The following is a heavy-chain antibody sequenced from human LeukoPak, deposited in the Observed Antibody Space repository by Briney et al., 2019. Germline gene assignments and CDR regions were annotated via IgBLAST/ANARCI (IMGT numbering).Heavy chain of an antibody. CDR3: ARGSDDYGSGYLDY. J-gene: IGHJ4*02. Sequence: SETLSLTCTVSGGSMSSGSYSWSSIRQPPGKGLEYIGYISYSGNTNYNPSLKSRVTISLDTSKNQFSLNLSSVTAADTAIYYCARGSDDYGSGYLDYWGQGTLVTVSS. D-gene: IGHD3-10*01. V-gene: IGHV4-61*01. CDR2: ISYSGNT. CDR1: GGSMSSGSYS.